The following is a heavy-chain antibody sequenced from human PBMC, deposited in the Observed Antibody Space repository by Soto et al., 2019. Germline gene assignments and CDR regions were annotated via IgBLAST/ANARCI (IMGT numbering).Heavy chain of an antibody. V-gene: IGHV1-3*01. D-gene: IGHD6-19*01. CDR1: GYTFARYA. CDR3: AREVTSGWYSFIDY. CDR2: INDNGIT. Sequence: ASVKVSCKASGYTFARYAVHWVRQAPGQRLELMGWINDNGITKYSQKFQGRVIITRDTSANTAYMELSSLRSEDTAVYYCAREVTSGWYSFIDYWGQGTLVTVSS. J-gene: IGHJ4*02.